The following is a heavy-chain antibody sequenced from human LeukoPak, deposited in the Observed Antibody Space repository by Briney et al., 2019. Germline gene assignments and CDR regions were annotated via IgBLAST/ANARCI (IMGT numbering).Heavy chain of an antibody. CDR2: INVGNGDT. CDR3: ARESPQRSGYSYTH. Sequence: ASVKVSGMASGYTFTTYAIHWVRQAPGQRLEWVGWINVGNGDTKYSQRFQGRVTITRDTSASTAYMDLSSLRSEDTAVYYCARESPQRSGYSYTHWGQGSLVTVSS. CDR1: GYTFTTYA. V-gene: IGHV1-3*01. J-gene: IGHJ4*02. D-gene: IGHD5-18*01.